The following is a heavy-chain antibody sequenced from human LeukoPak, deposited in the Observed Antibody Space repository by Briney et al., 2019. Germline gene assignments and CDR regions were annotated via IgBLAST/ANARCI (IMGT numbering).Heavy chain of an antibody. CDR1: GFTFNDFA. CDR3: ARNLRTFDV. V-gene: IGHV3-23*01. CDR2: IADAGT. Sequence: GGSLRLSCAASGFTFNDFAMTWVRQAPGKGLEWVSTIADAGTYYADSVKGRFIISRDNSKNMLYLQLNSLRADDTAMYYCARNLRTFDVRGHGTMVTVSS. J-gene: IGHJ3*01.